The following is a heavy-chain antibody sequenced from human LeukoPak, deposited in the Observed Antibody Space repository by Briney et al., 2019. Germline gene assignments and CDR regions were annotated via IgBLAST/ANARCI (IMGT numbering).Heavy chain of an antibody. D-gene: IGHD5-18*01. CDR3: ARGVYSYDY. V-gene: IGHV3-7*01. J-gene: IGHJ4*02. CDR1: GFTFSNYW. Sequence: GGSLRLSCVASGFTFSNYWMTWVRQAPGKGLEWVTYMKEDGSEKYYVDSVKGRFTISRDNAKNSLYLQMNSLRVEDTAVYYCARGVYSYDYWGQGTLVTVPS. CDR2: MKEDGSEK.